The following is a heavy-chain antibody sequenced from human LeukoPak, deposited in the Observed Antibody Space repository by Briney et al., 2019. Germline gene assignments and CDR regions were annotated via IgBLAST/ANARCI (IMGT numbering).Heavy chain of an antibody. CDR2: VNSDGSGT. D-gene: IGHD4-23*01. CDR3: ARTEGTVAYDS. J-gene: IGHJ5*01. CDR1: GFTFSNYW. V-gene: IGHV3-74*01. Sequence: GGSLRLSCAASGFTFSNYWMHWVRQAPGKGLVWVSRVNSDGSGTTYADSVRGRFTISRDNAKNTLYLQVNSLRAEDTAVYYCARTEGTVAYDSWGQGTLVTVSS.